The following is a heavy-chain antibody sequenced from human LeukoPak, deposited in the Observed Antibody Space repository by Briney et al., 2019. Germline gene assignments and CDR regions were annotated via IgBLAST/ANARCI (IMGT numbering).Heavy chain of an antibody. CDR1: GFTFSSYG. Sequence: PGGSLRLSCAASGFTFSSYGMHWVRQAPGKGLEWVAVIWYDGSNKYYADSVKGRFTISRDNFKNTLYLQMNRLRAEDTAVYYCARGGTYYDFWSGYSYYYGMDVWGQGTTVTVSS. J-gene: IGHJ6*02. CDR3: ARGGTYYDFWSGYSYYYGMDV. V-gene: IGHV3-33*01. CDR2: IWYDGSNK. D-gene: IGHD3-3*01.